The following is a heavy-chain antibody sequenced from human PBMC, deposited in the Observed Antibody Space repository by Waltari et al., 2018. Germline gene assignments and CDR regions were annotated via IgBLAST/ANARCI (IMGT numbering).Heavy chain of an antibody. CDR1: GGSISSGGYY. J-gene: IGHJ3*02. V-gene: IGHV4-31*03. CDR2: IYHSGST. CDR3: ARCPSYRSGSYPDAFDI. Sequence: QVQLQESGPGLVKPSQTLSLTCTVSGGSISSGGYYWSWIRQHPGKGLEWIGYIYHSGSTYYNPSLKSRVTISVDRSKNQFSLKLSSVTAADTAVYYCARCPSYRSGSYPDAFDIWGQGTMVTVSS. D-gene: IGHD3-10*01.